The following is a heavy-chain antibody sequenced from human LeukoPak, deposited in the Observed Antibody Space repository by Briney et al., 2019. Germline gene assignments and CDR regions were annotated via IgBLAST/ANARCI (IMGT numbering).Heavy chain of an antibody. Sequence: PGGSLRLSCAASGFTFSSYAMSWVRQAPGKGLEWVSAISGSGGSTYYADSVKGRFTNSRDNSKNTLYLQMNSLRAEDTAVYYCAKDLSSVVVVAATPFGYWGQGTLVTVSS. CDR2: ISGSGGST. J-gene: IGHJ4*02. CDR1: GFTFSSYA. D-gene: IGHD2-15*01. V-gene: IGHV3-23*01. CDR3: AKDLSSVVVVAATPFGY.